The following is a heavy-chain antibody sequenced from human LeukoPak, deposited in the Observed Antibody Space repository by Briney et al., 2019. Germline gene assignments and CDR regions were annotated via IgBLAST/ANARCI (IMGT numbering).Heavy chain of an antibody. D-gene: IGHD3-10*01. CDR3: ARAPYYGWFGVDY. CDR1: GGSFSGYY. J-gene: IGHJ4*02. CDR2: INHSGST. Sequence: SETLSLTCAVYGGSFSGYYWSWIRQPPGKGLEWIGEINHSGSTNYNPSLKSRVTISVDTSKNQLSLKLSSVTAADTAVYYCARAPYYGWFGVDYWGQGTLVTVSS. V-gene: IGHV4-34*01.